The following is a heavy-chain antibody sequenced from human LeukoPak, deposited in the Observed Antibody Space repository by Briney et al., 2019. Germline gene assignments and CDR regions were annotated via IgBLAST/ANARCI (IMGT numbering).Heavy chain of an antibody. D-gene: IGHD3-22*01. Sequence: PGGSLRLSCAASGFTFSSYDMNWVRQAPGKGLEWFSYISSSGSSISYADSVKGRFTISRDNAKNSLYLQMNSLRAEDTAVYYCARDDPHDLLPLDSWGQGTLVTASS. CDR3: ARDDPHDLLPLDS. J-gene: IGHJ4*02. V-gene: IGHV3-48*03. CDR1: GFTFSSYD. CDR2: ISSSGSSI.